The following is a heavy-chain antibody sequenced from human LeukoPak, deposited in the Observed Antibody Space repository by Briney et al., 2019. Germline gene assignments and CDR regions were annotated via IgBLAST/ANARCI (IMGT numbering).Heavy chain of an antibody. V-gene: IGHV4-59*12. D-gene: IGHD6-19*01. CDR1: GGSISSYY. J-gene: IGHJ3*02. Sequence: PSETLSLTCNVSGGSISSYYWSWLRQPPGKGLEWIGYIYYSGSTNYNPSLKNRVTISVDTSKNQFSLKLSSVTAADTAVYYCARDQSRGDSSGWYSYAFDIWGQGTMVTVSS. CDR3: ARDQSRGDSSGWYSYAFDI. CDR2: IYYSGST.